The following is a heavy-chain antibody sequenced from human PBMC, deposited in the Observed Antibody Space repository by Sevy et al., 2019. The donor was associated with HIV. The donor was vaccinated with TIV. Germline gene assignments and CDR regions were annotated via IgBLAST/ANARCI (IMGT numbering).Heavy chain of an antibody. J-gene: IGHJ4*02. CDR2: ISSSSSTI. CDR1: GFSFSGYS. D-gene: IGHD3-22*01. V-gene: IGHV3-48*02. Sequence: GGSLRLSCAASGFSFSGYSMNWVRQAPGKGLESVSYISSSSSTIYYADSVKGRFTISRDNAKNSLYLQMNSLRDEDTAVYYCARHPYYDSSGYVDYWGQGTLVTVSS. CDR3: ARHPYYDSSGYVDY.